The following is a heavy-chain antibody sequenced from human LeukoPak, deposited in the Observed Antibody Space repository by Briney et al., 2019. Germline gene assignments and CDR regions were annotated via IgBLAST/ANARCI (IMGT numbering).Heavy chain of an antibody. Sequence: SETLSLTCTVSGGSISSYYWSWIRQPPGKGLEWIGYIYYSGSTNYNPSLKSRVTISVDTSKNQFSLKLSSVTAADTAVYYCARVRGYSYGYGFASWGQGTLVTVSS. CDR2: IYYSGST. V-gene: IGHV4-59*01. CDR1: GGSISSYY. CDR3: ARVRGYSYGYGFAS. D-gene: IGHD5-18*01. J-gene: IGHJ5*02.